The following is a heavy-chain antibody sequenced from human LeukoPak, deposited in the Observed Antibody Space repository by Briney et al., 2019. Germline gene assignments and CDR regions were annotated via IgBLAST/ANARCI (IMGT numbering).Heavy chain of an antibody. V-gene: IGHV3-30-3*01. J-gene: IGHJ4*02. CDR1: GFTFSSYW. CDR2: ISYDGSNK. CDR3: ARGEWLRP. D-gene: IGHD5-12*01. Sequence: PGGSLRLSCAASGFTFSSYWMSWVRQAPGKGLEWVAVISYDGSNKYYADSVKGRFTISRDNSKNTLYLQMNSLRAEDTAVYYCARGEWLRPWGQGTLVTVSS.